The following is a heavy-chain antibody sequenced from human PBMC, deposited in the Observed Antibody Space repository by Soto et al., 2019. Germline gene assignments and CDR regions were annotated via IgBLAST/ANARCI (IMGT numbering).Heavy chain of an antibody. J-gene: IGHJ6*02. CDR1: GYALTGYH. D-gene: IGHD6-13*01. CDR3: ATADRSSSWRNYYYYYGMDV. CDR2: INPNSGGT. Sequence: ASVNVACKAAGYALTGYHMPWLLQAPGQGLEWMGWINPNSGGTNYAQKFQGRVTMTRDTSISTAYMELNSLRAEDTAVYYCATADRSSSWRNYYYYYGMDVWGQGTTVTVSS. V-gene: IGHV1-2*02.